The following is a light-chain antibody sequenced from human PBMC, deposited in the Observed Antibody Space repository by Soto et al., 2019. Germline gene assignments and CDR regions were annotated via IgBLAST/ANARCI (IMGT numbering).Light chain of an antibody. Sequence: EIVMTQSPATLSVSPGERATLSCRAGQSVNSNLIWYQQKPGQAPRLLIYDASTRATGVPARFSGSGSGTEFTLTISSLQSEDFALYYCQQFYNWPFFTFGPGTKVHIK. CDR2: DAS. V-gene: IGKV3-15*01. J-gene: IGKJ3*01. CDR1: QSVNSN. CDR3: QQFYNWPFFT.